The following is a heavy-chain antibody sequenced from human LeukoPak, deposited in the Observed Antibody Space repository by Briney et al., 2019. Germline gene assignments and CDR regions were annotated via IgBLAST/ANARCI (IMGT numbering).Heavy chain of an antibody. Sequence: GGSLRLSCAASGFTFSSYWMHWVRQAPGKGLLWVSRINSDGTTTYYADSVKGRFTISRDNAKNTLYLQVNSLRAEDTAVYYCAKDPYSGSYFDYWGQGTLVTVSS. J-gene: IGHJ4*02. CDR1: GFTFSSYW. V-gene: IGHV3-74*01. D-gene: IGHD1-26*01. CDR2: INSDGTTT. CDR3: AKDPYSGSYFDY.